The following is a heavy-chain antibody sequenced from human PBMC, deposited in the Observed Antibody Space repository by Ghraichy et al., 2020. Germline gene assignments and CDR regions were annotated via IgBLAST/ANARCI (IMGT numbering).Heavy chain of an antibody. Sequence: ASVKVSCKASGYTFTSYGISWVRQAPGQGLEWMGWISAYNGNTNYAQKLQGRVTMTTDTSTSTAYMELRSLRSDDTAVYYCAREGSGQQLSYYYYGMDVWGQGTTVTVSS. J-gene: IGHJ6*02. D-gene: IGHD6-13*01. CDR1: GYTFTSYG. CDR3: AREGSGQQLSYYYYGMDV. V-gene: IGHV1-18*01. CDR2: ISAYNGNT.